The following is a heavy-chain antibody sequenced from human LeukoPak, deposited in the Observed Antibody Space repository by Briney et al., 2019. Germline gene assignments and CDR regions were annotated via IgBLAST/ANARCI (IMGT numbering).Heavy chain of an antibody. CDR1: GGSISSYY. J-gene: IGHJ4*02. D-gene: IGHD3-22*01. CDR2: IYSSGST. Sequence: PSETLSLTCTVSGGSISSYYWSWIRQPPGKGLEWVGYIYSSGSTNYNPSLKSRATISVDTSKNQFSLKLSSVTAADTAVYYCARERGSGYYYDSSGYYYVFDYWGQGTLVTVSS. CDR3: ARERGSGYYYDSSGYYYVFDY. V-gene: IGHV4-59*01.